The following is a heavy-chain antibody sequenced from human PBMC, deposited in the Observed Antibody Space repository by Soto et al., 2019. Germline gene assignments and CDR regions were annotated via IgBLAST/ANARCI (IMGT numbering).Heavy chain of an antibody. CDR3: ARDTQGLPAASPGFYYYGMDV. Sequence: PGGSRGLSCAASGFTFSTYAMSWVRKAPGKGLEWVSTISSSAGSTYYADSVKGRFTVSRDNSKKTLYLQLNSLRAEDTAVYYCARDTQGLPAASPGFYYYGMDVWGQGTTGTRSS. V-gene: IGHV3-23*01. D-gene: IGHD2-2*01. CDR1: GFTFSTYA. J-gene: IGHJ6*02. CDR2: ISSSAGST.